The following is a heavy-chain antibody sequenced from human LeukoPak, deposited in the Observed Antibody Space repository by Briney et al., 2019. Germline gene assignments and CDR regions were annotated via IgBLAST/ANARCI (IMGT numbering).Heavy chain of an antibody. D-gene: IGHD2-2*01. CDR3: ARDRSIVVVPAAISPMNWFDP. Sequence: SSETLSLTCTVSGGSISSYYWSWIRQPAGKGLEWIGRIYTSGSTNYNPSLKSRVTMSVDTSKNQFSLKLSSVTAADTAVYYCARDRSIVVVPAAISPMNWFDPWGQGTLVTVSS. J-gene: IGHJ5*02. CDR1: GGSISSYY. V-gene: IGHV4-4*07. CDR2: IYTSGST.